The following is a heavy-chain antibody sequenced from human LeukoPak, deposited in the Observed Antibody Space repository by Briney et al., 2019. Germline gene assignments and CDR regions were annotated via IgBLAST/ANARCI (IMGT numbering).Heavy chain of an antibody. V-gene: IGHV3-48*03. J-gene: IGHJ5*02. CDR2: ISSSGSTI. CDR1: GFTFSSYE. Sequence: GGSLRLSCAASGFTFSSYEMNWVRQAPGKGLEWVSYISSSGSTIYYADSVKGRFTISRDNAKNSLYLQMNSLRAEDTAVYYCARDRCSSTSCYTPNWFDPWGQGTLVAVSS. D-gene: IGHD2-2*02. CDR3: ARDRCSSTSCYTPNWFDP.